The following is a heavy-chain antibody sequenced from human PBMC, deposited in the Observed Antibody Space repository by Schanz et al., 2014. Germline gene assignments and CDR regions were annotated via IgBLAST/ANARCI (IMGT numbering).Heavy chain of an antibody. CDR2: ISSGSSYA. CDR3: ARRTDWNFHY. D-gene: IGHD1-1*01. V-gene: IGHV3-11*06. J-gene: IGHJ4*02. Sequence: QVQLVESGGGVVQPGRSLRLSCAASGFTFSKYWMSWVRQAPGKGLEWVSDISSGSSYANYADSVKGRFTISRDNAKNTLYLQMNTLRAGDTAVYYCARRTDWNFHYWGQGALVTVSS. CDR1: GFTFSKYW.